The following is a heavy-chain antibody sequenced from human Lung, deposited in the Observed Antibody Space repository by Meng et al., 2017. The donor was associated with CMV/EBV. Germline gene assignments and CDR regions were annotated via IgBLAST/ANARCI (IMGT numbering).Heavy chain of an antibody. CDR2: ISSSGSTI. CDR1: GFTFSDYY. D-gene: IGHD2-8*01. Sequence: SCAASGFTFSDYYMSWIRQAPGKGLEWVSYISSSGSTIYYADSVKGRFTISRDNAKNSLYLQMNSRRAEDTAVYYCPRKGVRGGMDVWAQGTTVTVSS. J-gene: IGHJ6*02. CDR3: PRKGVRGGMDV. V-gene: IGHV3-11*04.